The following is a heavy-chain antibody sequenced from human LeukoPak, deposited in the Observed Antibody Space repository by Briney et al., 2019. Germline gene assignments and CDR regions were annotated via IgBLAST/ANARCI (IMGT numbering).Heavy chain of an antibody. V-gene: IGHV1-18*01. CDR3: ARDRVRSGIDY. J-gene: IGHJ4*02. Sequence: ASVKVSCKASGYTFNIYDISWVRQAPGQGLEWMGWISAYNGNTNYVQKLQGRVTMTTDTSTSTAYMELRSLRSDDTAVYYCARDRVRSGIDYWGQGTLVTVSS. CDR1: GYTFNIYD. CDR2: ISAYNGNT. D-gene: IGHD3-10*01.